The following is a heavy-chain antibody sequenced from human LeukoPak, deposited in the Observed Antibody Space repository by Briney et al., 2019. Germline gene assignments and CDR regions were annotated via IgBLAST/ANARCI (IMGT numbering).Heavy chain of an antibody. V-gene: IGHV4-4*07. CDR1: GGSINSYY. Sequence: PSETLSLTCTVSGGSINSYYWSWIRQPAGKGLEWIGRIHTSGSTNYNPSLKSQVTISVDKSKNQFSLKLSSVTAADTAVYYCAREGYGDYVRYFDYWGQGTLVTVSS. D-gene: IGHD4-17*01. CDR2: IHTSGST. J-gene: IGHJ4*02. CDR3: AREGYGDYVRYFDY.